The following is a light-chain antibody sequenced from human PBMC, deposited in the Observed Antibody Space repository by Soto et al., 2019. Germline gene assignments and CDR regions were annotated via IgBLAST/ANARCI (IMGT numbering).Light chain of an antibody. CDR1: SSNIGSNY. V-gene: IGLV1-47*02. CDR3: AAWDDSLSVL. CDR2: YDN. J-gene: IGLJ2*01. Sequence: QAVVTQPPSASGTPGQRVTISCSGSSSNIGSNYVYWYQQLPGTAPKLLIFYDNQRPSGVPDRFSGSKSGTSASLAISGLRSEDEADYYCAAWDDSLSVLFGGGTKLTVL.